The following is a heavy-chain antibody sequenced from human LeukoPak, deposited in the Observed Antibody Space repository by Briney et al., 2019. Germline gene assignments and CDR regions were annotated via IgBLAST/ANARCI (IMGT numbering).Heavy chain of an antibody. J-gene: IGHJ4*02. V-gene: IGHV3-30*18. CDR2: MSYDGSNK. CDR3: AKDLSEAVAGFDY. CDR1: GFTFSSYG. D-gene: IGHD6-19*01. Sequence: KAGGSLRLSCAASGFTFSSYGMHWVRQAPGKGLEWVAVMSYDGSNKYYADSVKGRFTISRDNSKNTLYLQMNSLRAEDTAVYYCAKDLSEAVAGFDYWGQGTLVTVSS.